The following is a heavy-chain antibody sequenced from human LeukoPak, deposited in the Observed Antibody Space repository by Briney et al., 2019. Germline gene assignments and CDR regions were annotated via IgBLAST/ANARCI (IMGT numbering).Heavy chain of an antibody. D-gene: IGHD2/OR15-2a*01. Sequence: SETLSLTCAVYGGSFSGYYWSWIRQPPGKGLEWIGEINHSGSTNYNPSLKSRVAISVDTSKNQFSLELTSVTAADTAVYFCARNSSKGWFDTWGQGTLVTVSS. CDR2: INHSGST. J-gene: IGHJ5*02. CDR3: ARNSSKGWFDT. CDR1: GGSFSGYY. V-gene: IGHV4-34*01.